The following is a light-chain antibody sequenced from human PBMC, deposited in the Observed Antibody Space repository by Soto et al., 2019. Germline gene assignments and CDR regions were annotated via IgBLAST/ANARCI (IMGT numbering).Light chain of an antibody. CDR1: QSVSSY. Sequence: EIVMTQSPATLSVSPGERATLSCRASQSVSSYLAWYQQKPGQAPRLLIYTASRRATGIPDRFSGSGSGTDFTLTISALEPADFAVYSCQQYGSSPTFGGGTKVDIK. V-gene: IGKV3-20*01. CDR2: TAS. J-gene: IGKJ4*01. CDR3: QQYGSSPT.